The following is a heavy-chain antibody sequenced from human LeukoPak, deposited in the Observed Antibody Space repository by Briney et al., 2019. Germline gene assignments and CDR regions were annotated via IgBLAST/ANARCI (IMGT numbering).Heavy chain of an antibody. CDR1: GFTFSSNY. J-gene: IGHJ4*02. Sequence: GGSLRLSCAASGFTFSSNYMSWVRQAPGKGLEWVSLIYSGGSIYYADSVKGRFTISRDNSKNTLYLQMNSLRAEDTAVYYCARRAGGYSHPYDYWGQGTLVTVSS. CDR3: ARRAGGYSHPYDY. CDR2: IYSGGSI. D-gene: IGHD4-23*01. V-gene: IGHV3-53*01.